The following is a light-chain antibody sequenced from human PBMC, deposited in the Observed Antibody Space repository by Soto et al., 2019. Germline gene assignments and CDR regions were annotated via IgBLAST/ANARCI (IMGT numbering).Light chain of an antibody. Sequence: DIQMTPSPSSLSASVGDGVTITCRASQSIISYLNWYQQKPGKAPKLLIYAASSLQSGVPSRFSGSGSGTDFTLTISSLQPEDFATYYCQQSYSTPPWTFGQGTKVDI. J-gene: IGKJ1*01. CDR3: QQSYSTPPWT. CDR2: AAS. V-gene: IGKV1-39*01. CDR1: QSIISY.